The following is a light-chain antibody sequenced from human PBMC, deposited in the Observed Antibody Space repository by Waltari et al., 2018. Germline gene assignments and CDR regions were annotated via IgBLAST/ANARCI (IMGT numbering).Light chain of an antibody. CDR3: SSYAGSSKGV. CDR1: SSDVGTYKR. Sequence: QSALTQPASVSGSPGQSLPISCTGTSSDVGTYKRVSWYQQHPGKAPKLMIYAVSKRPSGVSDRFSGSKSGDMASLTISGLQPEDEAEYFCSSYAGSSKGVFGGGTKVTVL. J-gene: IGLJ2*01. CDR2: AVS. V-gene: IGLV2-23*02.